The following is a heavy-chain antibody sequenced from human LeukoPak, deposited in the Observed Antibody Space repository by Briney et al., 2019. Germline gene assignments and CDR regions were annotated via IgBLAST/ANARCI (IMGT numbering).Heavy chain of an antibody. J-gene: IGHJ4*02. CDR3: AKDNTYDSSGYTDY. CDR1: GFTFDDYA. D-gene: IGHD3-22*01. CDR2: ISWDGGST. V-gene: IGHV3-43D*03. Sequence: GGSLRLSCAASGFTFDDYAMHWVRQAPGKGLEWVSLISWDGGSTYYADSVKGRFTISRDNSKNSLYLQMNSLRAEDTALYYCAKDNTYDSSGYTDYWGQGTLVTVSS.